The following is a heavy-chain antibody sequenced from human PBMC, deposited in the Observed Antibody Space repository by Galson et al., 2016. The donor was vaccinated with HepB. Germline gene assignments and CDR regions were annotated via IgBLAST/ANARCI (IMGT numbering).Heavy chain of an antibody. Sequence: PALVTPTQTLTLTCNFSGFSLTSGVVGVGWLRQPPGKALEWLALIYGDDDKTFSPSLRSRVTITKDTSKNQVVLRLTNVDPLDTATYFCAHRQRGTTFDYWGQGILVAVSS. CDR1: GFSLTSGVVG. CDR3: AHRQRGTTFDY. D-gene: IGHD1-14*01. J-gene: IGHJ4*02. V-gene: IGHV2-5*02. CDR2: IYGDDDK.